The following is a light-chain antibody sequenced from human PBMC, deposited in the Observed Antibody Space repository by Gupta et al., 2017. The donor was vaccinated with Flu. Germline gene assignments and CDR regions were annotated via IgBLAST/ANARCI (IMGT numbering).Light chain of an antibody. CDR2: RND. J-gene: IGLJ1*01. Sequence: QSVLTQPPSASGTPGQRVTISCSGSTSNIGWHSVYWYQQFSGTAPRLLIFRNDQRPSGVPERFSASKSGTSASLAISGLRSEDEADYYCAAWDASLNSYVFATGTKVTVL. V-gene: IGLV1-47*01. CDR3: AAWDASLNSYV. CDR1: TSNIGWHS.